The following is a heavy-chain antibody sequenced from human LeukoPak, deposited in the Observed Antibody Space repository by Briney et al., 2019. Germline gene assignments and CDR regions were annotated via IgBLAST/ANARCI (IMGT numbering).Heavy chain of an antibody. V-gene: IGHV1-2*04. J-gene: IGHJ5*02. CDR3: ARGSGYSCSVTWFDP. Sequence: ASVKVSCKASGYTFTGYYMHWVRQAPGQGLEWRGWINPNSGGTNYAQKFQGWVTMTRDTSISTAYMELSRLRSDDTAVYYCARGSGYSCSVTWFDPWGQGTLVTVSP. D-gene: IGHD6-13*01. CDR1: GYTFTGYY. CDR2: INPNSGGT.